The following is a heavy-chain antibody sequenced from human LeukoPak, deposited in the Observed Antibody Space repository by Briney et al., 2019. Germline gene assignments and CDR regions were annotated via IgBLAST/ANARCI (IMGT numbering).Heavy chain of an antibody. CDR3: AKDIEYSSSSMDY. V-gene: IGHV3-23*01. CDR1: GFTFSSYA. CDR2: ISNNGGYT. D-gene: IGHD6-6*01. J-gene: IGHJ4*02. Sequence: PGGSLRLSCAASGFTFSSYAMSWVRQAPGKGLEWVSAISNNGGYTYYADSVQGRFTISRDNSKSTLCLQMNSLRAEDTAVYYCAKDIEYSSSSMDYWGQGTLVTVSS.